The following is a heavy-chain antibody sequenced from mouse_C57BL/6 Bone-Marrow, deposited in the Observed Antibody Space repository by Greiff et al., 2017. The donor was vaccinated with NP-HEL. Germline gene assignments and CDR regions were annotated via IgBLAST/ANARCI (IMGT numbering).Heavy chain of an antibody. D-gene: IGHD1-1*01. CDR2: ISSGGSYT. J-gene: IGHJ2*01. Sequence: EVQVVESGGDLVKPGGSLKLSCAASGFTFSSYGMSWVRQTPDKRLEWVATISSGGSYTYYPDSVKGRFTISRDNAKNTLYLQMSSLKSEDTAMYYCAKIYYYGSSFYYFDYWGQGTTLTVSS. CDR3: AKIYYYGSSFYYFDY. CDR1: GFTFSSYG. V-gene: IGHV5-6*01.